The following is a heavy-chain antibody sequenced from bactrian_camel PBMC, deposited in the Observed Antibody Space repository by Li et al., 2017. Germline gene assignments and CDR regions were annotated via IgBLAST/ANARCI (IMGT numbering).Heavy chain of an antibody. V-gene: IGHV3S54*01. Sequence: HVQLVESGGGSVQAGGSLRLSCAASGSTYSTSFMGWFRQAPGKEREGVATISNGGDIRTYYADSVKGRVTISQDYTKNTMYLQMNNLKTEDTAVYYCAPAGRSYVDINCRARLGLGTQVTVSS. J-gene: IGHJ4*01. CDR2: ISNGGDIRT. D-gene: IGHD6*01. CDR1: GSTYSTSF.